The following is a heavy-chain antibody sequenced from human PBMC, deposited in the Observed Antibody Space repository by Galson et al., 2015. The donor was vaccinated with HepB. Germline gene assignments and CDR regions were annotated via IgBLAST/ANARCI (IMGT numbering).Heavy chain of an antibody. J-gene: IGHJ5*02. Sequence: SLRLSCAASGFTFSSYSIHWVRQAPGKGLEWVSHIGSGGTTIFYADSLKGRFTISRDNAKNSVYLQMNSLRVEDTAVYYCARDLVPGNYGSSSVGWLDPWGQGTLVTVSS. CDR3: ARDLVPGNYGSSSVGWLDP. V-gene: IGHV3-48*04. CDR2: IGSGGTTI. D-gene: IGHD1-7*01. CDR1: GFTFSSYS.